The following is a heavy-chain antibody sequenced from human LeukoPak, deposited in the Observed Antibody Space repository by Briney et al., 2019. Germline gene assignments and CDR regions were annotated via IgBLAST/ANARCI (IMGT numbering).Heavy chain of an antibody. J-gene: IGHJ4*02. V-gene: IGHV3-7*01. CDR3: ARPASRVFAY. CDR1: GFTFSTYA. CDR2: IKQDGSEK. Sequence: PGGSLRLSCAASGFTFSTYAMNWVRQAPGKGLEWVANIKQDGSEKYYVDSVKGRFTISRDNAKNSLYLQMNSLRVEDTAVYYCARPASRVFAYWGQGTLVTVSS.